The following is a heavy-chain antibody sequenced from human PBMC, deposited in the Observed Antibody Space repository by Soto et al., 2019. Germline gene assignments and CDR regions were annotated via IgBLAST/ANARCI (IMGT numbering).Heavy chain of an antibody. J-gene: IGHJ4*02. CDR2: IKQDGSEK. V-gene: IGHV3-7*01. D-gene: IGHD6-13*01. CDR1: GFIFSSFW. Sequence: GGSLRLSCAASGFIFSSFWMNWVRQVPGKGLEWVANIKQDGSEKYYVDSVKGRFTISRDNAKNSLYLQMNSLRAEDTAVYYCAKDYSSLYWGQGTLVTVSS. CDR3: AKDYSSLY.